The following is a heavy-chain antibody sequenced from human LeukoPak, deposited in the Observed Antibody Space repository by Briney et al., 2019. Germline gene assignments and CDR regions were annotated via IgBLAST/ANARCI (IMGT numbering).Heavy chain of an antibody. V-gene: IGHV3-53*04. CDR3: TYQYYYGSGSYLYYYGMDV. Sequence: GGSLRLSCAASGFTVSSNYMSWVRQAPGKGLEWVSVIYSGGSTYYADSVKGRFTISRHNSKNTLYLQMNGLRAEDTAVYYCTYQYYYGSGSYLYYYGMDVWGQGTTVTVSS. CDR2: IYSGGST. J-gene: IGHJ6*02. CDR1: GFTVSSNY. D-gene: IGHD3-10*01.